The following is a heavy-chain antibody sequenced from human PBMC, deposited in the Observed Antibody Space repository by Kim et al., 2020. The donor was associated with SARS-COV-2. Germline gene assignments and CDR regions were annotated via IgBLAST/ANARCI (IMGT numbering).Heavy chain of an antibody. J-gene: IGHJ6*02. CDR2: IYYSGST. D-gene: IGHD3-10*01. CDR1: GGSISSSSYY. Sequence: SETLSLTCTVSGGSISSSSYYWGWIRQPPGKGLEWIGSIYYSGSTYYNPSLKSRVTISVDTSKNQFSLKLSSVTAADTAVYYCARRGDSDYYYYGMDVWGQGTTVTVSS. V-gene: IGHV4-39*01. CDR3: ARRGDSDYYYYGMDV.